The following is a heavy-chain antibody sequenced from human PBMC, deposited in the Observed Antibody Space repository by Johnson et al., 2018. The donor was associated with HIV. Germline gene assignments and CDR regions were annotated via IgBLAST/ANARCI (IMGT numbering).Heavy chain of an antibody. J-gene: IGHJ3*02. CDR3: SRERSGTIAFDI. Sequence: VQLVESGGGLVQPGGSLRLSCAASGFTVSSNYMSWVRQAPGKGLEWVSTFYSGDSTYYADSVKGRFTISRDNSKNTLYLQMNSLRAEDTAVYYCSRERSGTIAFDIWGQGTMVTVSS. CDR2: FYSGDST. V-gene: IGHV3-66*01. CDR1: GFTVSSNY. D-gene: IGHD1-7*01.